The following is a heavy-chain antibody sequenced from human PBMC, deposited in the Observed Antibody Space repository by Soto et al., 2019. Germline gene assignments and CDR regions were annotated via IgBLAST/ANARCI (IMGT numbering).Heavy chain of an antibody. Sequence: GGSLRLSCAASGFTFSSYAMHWVRQATGKGLEWVAVISCDGGNIYYADSVKGLFTISRDNSKNTLYLQMNSLRAEDTALYYCTRGGSVDVWGQGTTVTVSS. D-gene: IGHD2-15*01. CDR2: ISCDGGNI. CDR1: GFTFSSYA. V-gene: IGHV3-30-3*01. CDR3: TRGGSVDV. J-gene: IGHJ6*02.